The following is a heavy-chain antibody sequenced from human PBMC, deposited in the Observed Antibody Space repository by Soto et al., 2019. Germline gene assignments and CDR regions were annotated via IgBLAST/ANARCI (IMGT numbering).Heavy chain of an antibody. CDR1: GGSFSGYY. Sequence: PSETLSLTCAVYGGSFSGYYWSWIRQPPGKGLEWIGEINHSGSTNYNPSLKSRVTISVDTSKNQFSLKLSSVTAADTAVYYCARGVVLKNYDFWSPRADYYYMDVWGKGTTVTVSS. V-gene: IGHV4-34*01. CDR2: INHSGST. CDR3: ARGVVLKNYDFWSPRADYYYMDV. J-gene: IGHJ6*03. D-gene: IGHD3-3*01.